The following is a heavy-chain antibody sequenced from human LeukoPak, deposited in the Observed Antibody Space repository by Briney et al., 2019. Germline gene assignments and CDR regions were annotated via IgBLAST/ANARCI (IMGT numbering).Heavy chain of an antibody. CDR1: GFTFSSYW. V-gene: IGHV3-74*01. CDR2: INSDGSST. J-gene: IGHJ6*02. Sequence: GGSLRLSCAASGFTFSSYWMPWVRQAPGKGLVWVSRINSDGSSTSYADSVKGRFTISKDNAKNTLYLQMNSLRAEDTAVYYCASPSSYYYYGMDVWGQGTTVTVSS. CDR3: ASPSSYYYYGMDV.